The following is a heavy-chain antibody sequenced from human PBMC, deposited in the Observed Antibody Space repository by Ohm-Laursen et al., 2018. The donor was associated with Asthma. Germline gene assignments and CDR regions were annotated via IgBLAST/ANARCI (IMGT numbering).Heavy chain of an antibody. CDR2: ISYDGSNK. D-gene: IGHD3-3*01. Sequence: SLRLSCSASGFTFSSYGMHWVRQAPGKGLEWVAVISYDGSNKYYADSVKDRFTVSRDDSKNTLYLQMNSLRPDDTAVYYCARDVMEWYLPAFDFWGQGTLVTASS. CDR1: GFTFSSYG. V-gene: IGHV3-30*03. CDR3: ARDVMEWYLPAFDF. J-gene: IGHJ4*02.